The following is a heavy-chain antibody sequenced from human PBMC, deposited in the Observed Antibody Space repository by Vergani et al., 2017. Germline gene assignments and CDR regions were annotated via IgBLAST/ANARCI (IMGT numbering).Heavy chain of an antibody. CDR2: IQKDGIDK. Sequence: VQLVESGGGLVKPGGSLRLSCVASGFTFTTYGMHWVRQAPGKGLEWVAFIQKDGIDKFYADSVRGRFTISRDISKNTLYLEMNSLSAEDTALYHCVKDHPVFDEWGRGTLVSVS. V-gene: IGHV3-30*02. CDR3: VKDHPVFDE. CDR1: GFTFTTYG. J-gene: IGHJ4*02.